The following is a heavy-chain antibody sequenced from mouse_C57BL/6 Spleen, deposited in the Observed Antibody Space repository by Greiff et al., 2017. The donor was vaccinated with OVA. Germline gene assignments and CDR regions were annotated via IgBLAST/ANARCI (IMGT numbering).Heavy chain of an antibody. CDR3: TREDILYVDY. J-gene: IGHJ2*01. V-gene: IGHV1-15*01. CDR1: GYTFTDYE. CDR2: IDPETGGT. Sequence: QVQLQQSGAELVRPGASVTLSCKASGYTFTDYEMHWVKQTPVHGLEWIGAIDPETGGTAYNQKFKGKAILTADKSSITAYMELRSLTSEDSAVYYCTREDILYVDYWGQGTTLTVSS.